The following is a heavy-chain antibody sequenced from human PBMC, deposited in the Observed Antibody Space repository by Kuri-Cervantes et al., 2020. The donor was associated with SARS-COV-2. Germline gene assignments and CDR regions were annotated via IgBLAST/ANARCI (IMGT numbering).Heavy chain of an antibody. D-gene: IGHD3-3*01. CDR3: AREDHDFWSGYVDY. CDR2: IYSGGST. V-gene: IGHV3-66*02. Sequence: GESLKISCAASGFTVSSNYMSWVRQAPGKGLEWVSVIYSGGSTYYADSVKGRFTISRDNSKNTLYLQMNSLRAEDTAVYYCAREDHDFWSGYVDYWGQGTLVTVSS. J-gene: IGHJ4*02. CDR1: GFTVSSNY.